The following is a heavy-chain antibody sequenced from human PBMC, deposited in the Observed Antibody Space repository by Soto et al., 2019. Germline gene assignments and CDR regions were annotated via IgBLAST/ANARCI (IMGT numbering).Heavy chain of an antibody. CDR3: ARGRSSGWDYYFDY. CDR2: IYYTGST. D-gene: IGHD6-19*01. J-gene: IGHJ4*02. Sequence: PSETLALTCTVSGGSISNYYGSWIRQTPGKGLEWIGYIYYTGSTNYNPSLKSRVTISRDNAKNTLYLQMNSLRAEDTAVYYCARGRSSGWDYYFDYRGPGTLVTVSS. CDR1: GGSISNYY. V-gene: IGHV4-59*12.